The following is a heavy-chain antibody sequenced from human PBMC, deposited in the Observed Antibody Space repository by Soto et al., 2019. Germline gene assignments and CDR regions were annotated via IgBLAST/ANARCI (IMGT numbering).Heavy chain of an antibody. CDR2: ISSRSSYI. Sequence: AGLSLRLSCGASGFTFRSYGMNCVLQAQGKGLEGVSSISSRSSYIYYADSVKGRFTISRDNAKNSLYLQMNSLRAEDTAVYYCARDCVNYAFLEWQTYYYYYMDVWGKGPTVTVPS. CDR3: ARDCVNYAFLEWQTYYYYYMDV. CDR1: GFTFRSYG. D-gene: IGHD3-3*02. V-gene: IGHV3-21*01. J-gene: IGHJ6*03.